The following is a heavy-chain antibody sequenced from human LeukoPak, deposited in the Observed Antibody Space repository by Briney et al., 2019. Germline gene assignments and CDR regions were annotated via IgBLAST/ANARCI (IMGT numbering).Heavy chain of an antibody. V-gene: IGHV3-23*01. CDR3: AKDVGKWESLHFFDY. D-gene: IGHD1-26*01. J-gene: IGHJ4*02. Sequence: GGSLRPSCLTSGFTLSTNAMSWVRQAPGKGLEWISGISGSGASTYYADSVKGRFTISRDDSRNTLYLQMNSLRGDDTAVYYCAKDVGKWESLHFFDYWGQGTLVTVSS. CDR1: GFTLSTNA. CDR2: ISGSGAST.